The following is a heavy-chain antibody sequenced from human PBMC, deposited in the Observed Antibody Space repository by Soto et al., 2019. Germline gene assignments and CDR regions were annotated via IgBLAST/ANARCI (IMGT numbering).Heavy chain of an antibody. D-gene: IGHD3-10*01. CDR1: RYTFTSYY. CDR3: ARGQPWDREVPWRQLNLFDP. J-gene: IGHJ5*02. CDR2: INPSGGST. V-gene: IGHV1-46*03. Sequence: ASVKVSCKACRYTFTSYYMHWVRQATRQGLEWMGIINPSGGSTSYAQKFQGRVTMTRDTSTSTVYMELSSLRSEDTAVYYCARGQPWDREVPWRQLNLFDPWGQGTLVTVSS.